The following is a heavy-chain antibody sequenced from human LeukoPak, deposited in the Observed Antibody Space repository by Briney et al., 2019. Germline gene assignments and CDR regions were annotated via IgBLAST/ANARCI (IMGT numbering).Heavy chain of an antibody. J-gene: IGHJ4*02. CDR3: AAQHSGYFRLDY. Sequence: SETLSLTCAVYGGSFSGYYWSWIRQPPGKGLEWIGEISHSGSTNYNPSLKSRVTISVDTSKNQFSLKLSSVTAADTAVYYCAAQHSGYFRLDYWGEGTLVTVSS. D-gene: IGHD5-12*01. CDR1: GGSFSGYY. CDR2: ISHSGST. V-gene: IGHV4-34*01.